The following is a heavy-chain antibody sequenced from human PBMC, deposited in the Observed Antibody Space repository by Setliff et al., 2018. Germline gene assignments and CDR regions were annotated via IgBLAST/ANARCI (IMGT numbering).Heavy chain of an antibody. Sequence: PSETLSLTCTVSGTSISTGPYYWTWIRQSAERGLEWIGQIFSRGSMNYRPSLSSRVTISADSSKNQFSLQLVSVTASDTAVYYCAKRGHYSSSDGLSFDFWGQGTQVTSPQ. CDR2: IFSRGSM. CDR1: GTSISTGPYY. J-gene: IGHJ4*02. D-gene: IGHD6-6*01. V-gene: IGHV4-61*09. CDR3: AKRGHYSSSDGLSFDF.